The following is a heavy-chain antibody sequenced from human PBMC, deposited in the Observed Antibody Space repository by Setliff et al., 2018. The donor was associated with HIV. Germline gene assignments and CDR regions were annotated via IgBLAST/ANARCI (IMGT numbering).Heavy chain of an antibody. Sequence: PSETLRLSCAASGFTFSNAWMNWVRQAPGKWLEWVGRIKSKTDGGTTDYAAPVKGRFTISRDDSKNTLYLQMNRLKTENTAVYYCTTDLCGSHHGWNYWGQGTLVTVSS. CDR1: GFTFSNAW. CDR2: IKSKTDGGTT. D-gene: IGHD1-26*01. J-gene: IGHJ4*02. CDR3: TTDLCGSHHGWNY. V-gene: IGHV3-15*07.